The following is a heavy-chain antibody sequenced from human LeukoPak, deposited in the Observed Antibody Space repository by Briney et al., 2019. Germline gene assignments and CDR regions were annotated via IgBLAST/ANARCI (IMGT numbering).Heavy chain of an antibody. Sequence: PSETLSLTCTVSGGSISSYYWSWIRQPPGKGLEWIGYIYYSGSTNYSPSLKSRVTISVDTSKNQFSLKLSSVTAADTAVYYCARGGEARVLRYFDWSGFDYWGQGTLVTVSS. J-gene: IGHJ4*02. CDR3: ARGGEARVLRYFDWSGFDY. D-gene: IGHD3-9*01. CDR1: GGSISSYY. V-gene: IGHV4-59*01. CDR2: IYYSGST.